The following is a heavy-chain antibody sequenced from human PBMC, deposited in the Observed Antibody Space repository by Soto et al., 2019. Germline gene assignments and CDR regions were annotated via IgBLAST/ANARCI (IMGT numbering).Heavy chain of an antibody. V-gene: IGHV3-48*02. J-gene: IGHJ6*02. D-gene: IGHD3-16*01. CDR3: ARRFGPERYYYYGMDV. CDR2: ISSSSSTI. Sequence: EVQLVESGGGLVQPGGSLRLSCAASGFTFSSYSMNWVRQAPGKGLEWVSYISSSSSTIYYADSVKGRFTISRDNAKNSLYLQMNSLRDEDTAVYYCARRFGPERYYYYGMDVWGQGTTVTVSS. CDR1: GFTFSSYS.